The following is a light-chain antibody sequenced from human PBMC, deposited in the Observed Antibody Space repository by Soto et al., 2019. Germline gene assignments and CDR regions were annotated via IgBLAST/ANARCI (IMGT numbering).Light chain of an antibody. J-gene: IGLJ3*02. CDR2: DVS. Sequence: QSALTQPRSVSGSPGQSVTISCSGTSSDVGGYNYVSWYQQHPGKAPKLMIYDVSKRPSGVPDRFSGSMSGNTASLTISGLQAEDEADYYCCSYAGRYSWVFGGGTKLTVL. V-gene: IGLV2-11*01. CDR1: SSDVGGYNY. CDR3: CSYAGRYSWV.